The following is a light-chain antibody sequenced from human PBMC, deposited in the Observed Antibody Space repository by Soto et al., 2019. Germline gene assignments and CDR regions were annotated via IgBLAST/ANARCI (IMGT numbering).Light chain of an antibody. CDR2: AAS. J-gene: IGKJ3*01. CDR1: QRIGTS. CDR3: HQSSSTLCA. Sequence: DTQITQSPSSLSASVGDRVTITCRASQRIGTSLNWYQQKPGKAPKLLIYAASSLHNGVPSRFSGTESGTDVTRTIRSLQPAHVATYCCHQSSSTLCAFGPG. V-gene: IGKV1-39*01.